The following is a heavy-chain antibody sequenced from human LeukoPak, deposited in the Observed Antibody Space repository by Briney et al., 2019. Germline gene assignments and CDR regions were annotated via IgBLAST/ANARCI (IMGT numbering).Heavy chain of an antibody. J-gene: IGHJ2*01. V-gene: IGHV3-74*01. CDR2: INSDGSSA. Sequence: PGGSLTLPCEASEFTFNDYWMHWVRQGRGKGVVWVSRINSDGSSASYADSVKGRFTISRDNAKNTLYLQMNSLRAEDTAVYYCARGSPTPNSRYFDLWGRGTLVTVSS. CDR3: ARGSPTPNSRYFDL. CDR1: EFTFNDYW. D-gene: IGHD4-11*01.